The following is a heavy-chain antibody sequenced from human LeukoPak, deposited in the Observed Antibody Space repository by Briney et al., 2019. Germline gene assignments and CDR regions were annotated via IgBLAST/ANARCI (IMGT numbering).Heavy chain of an antibody. Sequence: SQTLSLTCGISGDSVSSNSAAWNWIRQSPSRGLEWLGRTFYESKWYNDYAVSVKSRITINPDTSRNQFSLRLNSVTPEDTAVYYCARDYKWAFDYWGQGTLVTVSS. CDR1: GDSVSSNSAA. CDR3: ARDYKWAFDY. J-gene: IGHJ4*02. V-gene: IGHV6-1*01. D-gene: IGHD1-20*01. CDR2: TFYESKWYN.